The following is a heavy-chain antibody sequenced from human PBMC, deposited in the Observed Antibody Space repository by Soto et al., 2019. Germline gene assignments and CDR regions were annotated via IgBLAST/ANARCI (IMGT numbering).Heavy chain of an antibody. J-gene: IGHJ4*02. D-gene: IGHD1-26*01. Sequence: GGSLRLSCAASGFSFTSYALSWVRQAPGKGLEWVSTISGSDGKTYYADSVKGRFSISRDTSKTTLYLQMNSLRVEDTAVYYCARWSFLDYWGQGTRVTVSS. CDR2: ISGSDGKT. V-gene: IGHV3-23*01. CDR3: ARWSFLDY. CDR1: GFSFTSYA.